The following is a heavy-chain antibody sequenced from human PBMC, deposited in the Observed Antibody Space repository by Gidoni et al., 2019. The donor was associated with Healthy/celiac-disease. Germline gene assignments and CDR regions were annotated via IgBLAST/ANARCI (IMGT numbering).Heavy chain of an antibody. J-gene: IGHJ4*02. V-gene: IGHV3-15*07. D-gene: IGHD3-22*01. CDR2: IKSKTDGGTT. CDR1: GFTFSNAW. Sequence: EVQLVESGGGLVKPGGSLRLSCAASGFTFSNAWMNWVRQAPGKGLEWVGRIKSKTDGGTTDYAAPVKGRFTISRDDSKNTLYLQTNSLKTEDTAVYYCTTDEDAQYYYDSGDYFDYWGQGTLVTVSS. CDR3: TTDEDAQYYYDSGDYFDY.